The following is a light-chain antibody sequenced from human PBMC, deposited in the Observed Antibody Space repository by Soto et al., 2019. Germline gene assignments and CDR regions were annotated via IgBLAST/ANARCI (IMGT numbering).Light chain of an antibody. CDR3: SSYGGSGSFV. CDR2: EGT. V-gene: IGLV2-23*03. CDR1: NRDVGTHNF. Sequence: QSALTQPASVSGSPGQSITISCTGTNRDVGTHNFVSWYQHHPGQAPKLIILEGTKRPSGVSDRFSASTSDDTASLTVSRVQTEDEADYYCSSYGGSGSFVFGGGTKLTVL. J-gene: IGLJ3*02.